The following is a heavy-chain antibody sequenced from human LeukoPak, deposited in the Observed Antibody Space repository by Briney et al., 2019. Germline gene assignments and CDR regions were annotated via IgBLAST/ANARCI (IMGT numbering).Heavy chain of an antibody. J-gene: IGHJ6*03. V-gene: IGHV4-34*01. CDR2: INHSGST. CDR1: GGSFSGYY. Sequence: SETLSLTCAVYGGSFSGYYWSWIRQPPGKRLEWIGEINHSGSTNYNPSLKSRVTISVDTSKNQFSLKLSSVTAADTAVYYCAREGYSGSYALQYYYYMDVWGKGTTVTVSS. CDR3: AREGYSGSYALQYYYYMDV. D-gene: IGHD1-26*01.